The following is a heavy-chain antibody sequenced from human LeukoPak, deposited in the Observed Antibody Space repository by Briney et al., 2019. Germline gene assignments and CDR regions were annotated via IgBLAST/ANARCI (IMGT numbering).Heavy chain of an antibody. Sequence: SETLSLTCTVSGASIRSYYWSWVRQPPGKGLEWIGYIYYGGSTNYNSSLESRITISVDTSKNHFSLNLTSATAADTAIYYCARTSSYDYYSFDYWGQGTLVTVSS. D-gene: IGHD3-16*01. J-gene: IGHJ4*02. CDR1: GASIRSYY. CDR2: IYYGGST. CDR3: ARTSSYDYYSFDY. V-gene: IGHV4-59*01.